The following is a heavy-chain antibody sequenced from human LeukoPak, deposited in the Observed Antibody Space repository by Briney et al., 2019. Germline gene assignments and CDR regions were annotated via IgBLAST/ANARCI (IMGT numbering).Heavy chain of an antibody. J-gene: IGHJ6*03. CDR1: GGSISSYY. D-gene: IGHD4-17*01. CDR2: IYTSGST. V-gene: IGHV4-4*07. CDR3: ARGYGDPYYYYYMDV. Sequence: SETLSLTCIVSGGSISSYYWSWIRQPAGKGLEWIGRIYTSGSTNYSPSLKSRVTISVDTSKNQFSLKLSSVTAADTAVYYCARGYGDPYYYYYMDVWGKGTTVTVSS.